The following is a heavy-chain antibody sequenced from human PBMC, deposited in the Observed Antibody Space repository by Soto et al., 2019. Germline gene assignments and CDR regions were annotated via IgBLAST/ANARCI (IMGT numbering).Heavy chain of an antibody. Sequence: GGSLRLSCAASGFTFNTYWMSWIRQAPGTGLEWVATVRQDDIEKHYVDSVKGRFTISRDNAANSLSLQMDSLGAEDSAIYYCARGCSRPSCQYYFDSWGRGIRVTVSS. CDR2: VRQDDIEK. J-gene: IGHJ4*02. V-gene: IGHV3-7*01. CDR1: GFTFNTYW. CDR3: ARGCSRPSCQYYFDS. D-gene: IGHD2-2*01.